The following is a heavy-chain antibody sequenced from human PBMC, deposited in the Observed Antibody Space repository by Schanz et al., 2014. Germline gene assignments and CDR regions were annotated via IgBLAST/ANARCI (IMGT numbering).Heavy chain of an antibody. D-gene: IGHD5-12*01. CDR1: GFTFRNYA. CDR3: ARDEGRDGYNLAFDV. Sequence: VQLVESGGGLVKPGGSLRLSCAASGFTFRNYALSWVRQAPGKGLAWVSAISGSGGSTYYADSVKGRFTISRDNSNHTLYLQMNSLRAEDTAVYFCARDEGRDGYNLAFDVWGQGTLVTVSS. V-gene: IGHV3-23*04. CDR2: ISGSGGST. J-gene: IGHJ3*01.